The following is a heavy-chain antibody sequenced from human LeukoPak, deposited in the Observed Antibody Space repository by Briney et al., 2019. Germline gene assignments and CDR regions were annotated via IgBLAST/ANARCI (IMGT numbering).Heavy chain of an antibody. V-gene: IGHV3-33*01. Sequence: GRSLRLSCATSGITFSTYGIHWVRQAPGKGLEWVAAIWPDGSYKYYADSVKGRFTISRDNSKNTVYLQMNTLRDEGTAVYYCARAVGPFDYWGQGTLVTVSS. CDR2: IWPDGSYK. J-gene: IGHJ4*02. CDR3: ARAVGPFDY. D-gene: IGHD3-16*01. CDR1: GITFSTYG.